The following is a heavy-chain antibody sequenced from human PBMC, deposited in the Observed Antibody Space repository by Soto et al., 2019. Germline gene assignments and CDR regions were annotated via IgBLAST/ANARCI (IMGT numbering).Heavy chain of an antibody. CDR1: GYTFTSYA. CDR2: INAGNGNT. CDR3: ARDYYYGMDV. V-gene: IGHV1-3*01. J-gene: IGHJ6*02. Sequence: ASVKVSCKDSGYTFTSYAMHWVRQAPGQRLEWMGWINAGNGNTKYSQKYQGRVTMTTDTSASTAYMELRSLRSDDTAVYYCARDYYYGMDVWGQGTTVTVSS.